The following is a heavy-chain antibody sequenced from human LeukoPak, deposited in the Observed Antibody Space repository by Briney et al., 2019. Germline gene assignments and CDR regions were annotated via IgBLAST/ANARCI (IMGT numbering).Heavy chain of an antibody. CDR1: GGSFSGYY. J-gene: IGHJ4*02. CDR2: INHSGST. CDR3: ARGYSSSWYPNNPFDY. V-gene: IGHV4-34*01. Sequence: PSETLSLTCAVYGGSFSGYYWSWIRQPPGKGLEWIGEINHSGSTNYNPSLKSRVTISVDTSKNQFSLKLSSGTAADTAVYYCARGYSSSWYPNNPFDYWGQGTLVTVSS. D-gene: IGHD6-13*01.